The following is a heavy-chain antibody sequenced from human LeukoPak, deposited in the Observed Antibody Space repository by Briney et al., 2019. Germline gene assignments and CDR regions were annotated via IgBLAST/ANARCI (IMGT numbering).Heavy chain of an antibody. CDR1: GFTFSSYA. CDR3: AKDRVGSTHFDY. J-gene: IGHJ4*02. V-gene: IGHV3-23*01. Sequence: PGGSLRLSCAASGFTFSSYAMGWVRQAPGKGLEWVSVISGSGGGTYYADSVKGRFTISRDNSKNTLYMQMNSLRAEDTAVYYCAKDRVGSTHFDYWGQGTLVTFSS. D-gene: IGHD1-26*01. CDR2: ISGSGGGT.